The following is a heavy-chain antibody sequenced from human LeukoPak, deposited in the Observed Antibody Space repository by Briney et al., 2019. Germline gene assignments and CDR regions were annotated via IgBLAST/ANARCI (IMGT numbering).Heavy chain of an antibody. CDR3: ARENGRLGDSSMDV. V-gene: IGHV3-53*01. CDR1: GFSVSSNY. J-gene: IGHJ6*02. CDR2: LYSGGNT. D-gene: IGHD3-16*01. Sequence: GRSLRLSCEVSGFSVSSNYMSWVRQAPGKGLEWVSVLYSGGNTYYADSVKGRFTISRDNSKNTLYLQMNSLRAEDTAVYYCARENGRLGDSSMDVWGQGTTVTVSS.